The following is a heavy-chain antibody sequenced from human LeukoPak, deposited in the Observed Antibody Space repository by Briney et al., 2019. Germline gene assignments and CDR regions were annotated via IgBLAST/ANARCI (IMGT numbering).Heavy chain of an antibody. V-gene: IGHV3-53*05. CDR2: IYSGGST. J-gene: IGHJ4*02. Sequence: PGGSLRLSCAASGFTVSSNYMSWVRQAPGKGLEWVSVIYSGGSTYYADSVKGRFTISRDNSKNTLYLQMNSLRAEDTAVYYCARAGGGSYYYFDYWGQGTLVTVSS. CDR3: ARAGGGSYYYFDY. CDR1: GFTVSSNY. D-gene: IGHD1-26*01.